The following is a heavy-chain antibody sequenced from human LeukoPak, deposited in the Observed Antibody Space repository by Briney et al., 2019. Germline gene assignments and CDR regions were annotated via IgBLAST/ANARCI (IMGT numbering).Heavy chain of an antibody. CDR1: GGSFSGYY. J-gene: IGHJ6*03. CDR3: ARGRYDIYGVAGRRGYYYYMDV. Sequence: PSETLSLTCAVYGGSFSGYYWSWIRQPPGEGLEWIGEINHSGSTNYNPSLKSRVTISVDTSKNQFSLKLSSVTAADRAVYYCARGRYDIYGVAGRRGYYYYMDVWGKGTTVTVSS. CDR2: INHSGST. D-gene: IGHD3-9*01. V-gene: IGHV4-34*01.